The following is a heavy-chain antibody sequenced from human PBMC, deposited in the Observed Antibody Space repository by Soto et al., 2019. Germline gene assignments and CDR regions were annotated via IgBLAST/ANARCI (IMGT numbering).Heavy chain of an antibody. CDR3: ARDWPLYLGIAAAGGKHWFDP. CDR1: GYTFTSYG. J-gene: IGHJ5*02. Sequence: GASVKVSCKASGYTFTSYGISWVRQAPGQGLEWMGWISAYNGNTNYAQKLQGRVTMTTDTSTSTAYMELRSLRSDDTAVYYCARDWPLYLGIAAAGGKHWFDPWGQGTLVTVSS. V-gene: IGHV1-18*01. CDR2: ISAYNGNT. D-gene: IGHD6-13*01.